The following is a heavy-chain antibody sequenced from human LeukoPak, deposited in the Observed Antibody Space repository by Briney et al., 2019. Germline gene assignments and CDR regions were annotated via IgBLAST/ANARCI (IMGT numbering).Heavy chain of an antibody. Sequence: GGSLRLSCAASGFAVSSNYMSWVRQAPGKGLEWVSVIYTSGSTYYADSVKGRFTISRDNSKNTLYVQMNSLRAEDTAVYYCAKGHYYGSGSLDYWGQGTLVTVSS. CDR3: AKGHYYGSGSLDY. D-gene: IGHD3-10*01. V-gene: IGHV3-53*01. CDR2: IYTSGST. J-gene: IGHJ4*02. CDR1: GFAVSSNY.